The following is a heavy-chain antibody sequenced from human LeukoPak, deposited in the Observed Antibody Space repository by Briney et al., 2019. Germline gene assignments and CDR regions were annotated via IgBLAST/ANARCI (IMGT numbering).Heavy chain of an antibody. CDR3: ARESGDSGSYFYQLTTHEYFQH. CDR2: FDPEDGET. J-gene: IGHJ1*01. D-gene: IGHD1-26*01. CDR1: GYTLTELS. Sequence: GASVKVSCKVSGYTLTELSTHWVRQAPGKGLEWMGGFDPEDGETIYAQKFQGRVTMTEDTSTDTAYMELRSLRSDDTAVYYCARESGDSGSYFYQLTTHEYFQHWGQGTLVTVSS. V-gene: IGHV1-24*01.